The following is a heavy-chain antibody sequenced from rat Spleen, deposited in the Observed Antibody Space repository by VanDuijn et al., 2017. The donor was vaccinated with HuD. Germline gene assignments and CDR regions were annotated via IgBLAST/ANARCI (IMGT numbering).Heavy chain of an antibody. CDR1: GFTFSDYG. Sequence: EVQLVESGGGLVQPGRSLKLSCAASGFTFSDYGVAWVRQAPTKGLEWVASISSGGGGIYYPDSVKGRFTISRDNAKSTLYLQMDSLRSEDTATYYCARGYVMDAWGQGVMVTVSS. CDR3: ARGYVMDA. J-gene: IGHJ4*01. V-gene: IGHV5-29*01. CDR2: ISSGGGGI.